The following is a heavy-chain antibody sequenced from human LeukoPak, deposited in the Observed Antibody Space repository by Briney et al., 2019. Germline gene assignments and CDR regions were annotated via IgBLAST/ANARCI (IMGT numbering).Heavy chain of an antibody. CDR2: LPYDGSYT. D-gene: IGHD3-22*01. J-gene: IGHJ4*02. V-gene: IGHV3-30*04. Sequence: GGSQRLSCAASGFTLSTYAMSWVRQTPGKGLEWVTFLPYDGSYTSYADSVKGRFTISRDNSKNTLYLQMNSLRAEDTAVYYCARTYYYDTVLLDYWGQGTLVTVSS. CDR3: ARTYYYDTVLLDY. CDR1: GFTLSTYA.